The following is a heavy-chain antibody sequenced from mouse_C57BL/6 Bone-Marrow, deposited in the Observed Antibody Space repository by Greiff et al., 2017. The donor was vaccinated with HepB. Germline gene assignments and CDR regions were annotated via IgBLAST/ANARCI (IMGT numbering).Heavy chain of an antibody. V-gene: IGHV1-18*01. CDR1: GYTFTDYN. Sequence: EVKLMESGPELVKPGASVKIPCKASGYTFTDYNMDWVKQSHGKSLEWIGDINPNNGGTIYNQKFKGKATLTVDKSSSTAYMELRSLTSEDTAVYYCASTVRGYYAMDYWGQGTSVTVSS. CDR2: INPNNGGT. J-gene: IGHJ4*01. D-gene: IGHD1-1*01. CDR3: ASTVRGYYAMDY.